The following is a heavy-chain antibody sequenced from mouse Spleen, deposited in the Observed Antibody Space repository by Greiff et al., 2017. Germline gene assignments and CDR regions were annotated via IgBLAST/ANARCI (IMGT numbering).Heavy chain of an antibody. V-gene: IGHV1-9*01. D-gene: IGHD2-1*01. CDR1: GYTFSSYW. CDR2: ILPGSGST. J-gene: IGHJ3*01. CDR3: ARSLLYSVSFAY. Sequence: QVQLQQSGAELMKPGASVKISCKATGYTFSSYWIEWVKPRPGHGLEWIGEILPGSGSTNYNEKFKGKATLTADTSSSTAYMQLSSLTSEDSAVYYCARSLLYSVSFAYWGQGTLVTVSA.